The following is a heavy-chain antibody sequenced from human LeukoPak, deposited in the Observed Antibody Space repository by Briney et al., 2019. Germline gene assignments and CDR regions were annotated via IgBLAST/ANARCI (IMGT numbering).Heavy chain of an antibody. V-gene: IGHV3-21*04. CDR3: AKGALRFLEWLSPDFDY. J-gene: IGHJ4*02. D-gene: IGHD3-3*01. CDR1: GLTFSSYS. Sequence: PGGSLRLSCAASGLTFSSYSMNWVRQAPGKGLEWVSSISSSSSYIYYADSVKGRFTISRDNAKNSLYLQMNSLRAEDTALYYCAKGALRFLEWLSPDFDYWGQGTLVTVSS. CDR2: ISSSSSYI.